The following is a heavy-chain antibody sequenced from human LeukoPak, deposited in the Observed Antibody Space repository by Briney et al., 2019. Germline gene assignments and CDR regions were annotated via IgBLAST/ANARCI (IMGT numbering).Heavy chain of an antibody. CDR2: IYHSGST. D-gene: IGHD3-10*01. CDR1: GGSISSYY. CDR3: ARDRRYYYGSGSPWFDP. Sequence: SETLSLTCTVSGGSISSYYWSWVRQPPGKGLEWIGEIYHSGSTNYNPSLKSRVTISVDKSKNQFSLKLSSVTAADTAVYYCARDRRYYYGSGSPWFDPWGQGTLVTVSS. V-gene: IGHV4-4*02. J-gene: IGHJ5*02.